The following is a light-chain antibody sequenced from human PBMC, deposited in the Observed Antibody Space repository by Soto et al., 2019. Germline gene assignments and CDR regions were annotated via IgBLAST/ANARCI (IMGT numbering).Light chain of an antibody. CDR2: DVS. CDR1: SSDVGGYNY. J-gene: IGLJ1*01. Sequence: QSVLTQPASVSGSPGQSITISCTGTSSDVGGYNYVSWYQKHPGKAPKLMIYDVSNRPSGVSNRISGSKSGNTASLTISGLQAEDEADYYCSSYTSSSTLGVFGTGTKLTVL. V-gene: IGLV2-14*01. CDR3: SSYTSSSTLGV.